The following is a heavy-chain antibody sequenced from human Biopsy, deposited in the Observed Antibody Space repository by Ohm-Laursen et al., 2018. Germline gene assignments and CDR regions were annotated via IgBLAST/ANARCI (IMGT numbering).Heavy chain of an antibody. V-gene: IGHV3-53*01. CDR1: GLSIGTNY. D-gene: IGHD3-10*01. CDR2: IFAGGGRT. Sequence: GSLRLSCTASGLSIGTNYMTWVRQAPGKGLDWVSIIFAGGGRTYYADSVKGRFTISRDISENTVSLQMNSLRAKDTAVYYCARTIMVGGVILNYFDYWGQGTLVTVSS. J-gene: IGHJ4*02. CDR3: ARTIMVGGVILNYFDY.